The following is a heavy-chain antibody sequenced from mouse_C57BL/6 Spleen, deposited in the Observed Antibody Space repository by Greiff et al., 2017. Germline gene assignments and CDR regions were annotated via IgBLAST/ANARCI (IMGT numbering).Heavy chain of an antibody. CDR3: APLYYGSSWDY. CDR2: IHPNSGST. CDR1: GYTFTSYW. V-gene: IGHV1-64*01. J-gene: IGHJ2*01. Sequence: QVQLQQPGAELVKPGASVKLSCKASGYTFTSYWMHWVKQRPGQGLEWIGMIHPNSGSTNYNEKFKSKATLTVDKSASTAYMQLSSLTSEDSAVYYCAPLYYGSSWDYWGQGTTLTVSS. D-gene: IGHD1-1*01.